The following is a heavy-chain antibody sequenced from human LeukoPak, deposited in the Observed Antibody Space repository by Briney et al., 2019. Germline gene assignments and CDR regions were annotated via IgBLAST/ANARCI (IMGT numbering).Heavy chain of an antibody. D-gene: IGHD3-10*01. J-gene: IGHJ6*03. V-gene: IGHV3-30-3*01. Sequence: PGGSLRLSCAASGFTFSSYAMHWVRQAPGKGLEWVAVISYDGSNKYYADSVKGRFTISRDNSKNTLYLQMNSLRAEDTAVYYCARDTWPGEYMDVWGKGTTVTVSS. CDR1: GFTFSSYA. CDR3: ARDTWPGEYMDV. CDR2: ISYDGSNK.